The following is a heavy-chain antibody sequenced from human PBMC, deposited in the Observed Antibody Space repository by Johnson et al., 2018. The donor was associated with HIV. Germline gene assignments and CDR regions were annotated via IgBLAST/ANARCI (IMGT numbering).Heavy chain of an antibody. CDR2: TKNKANSYTP. V-gene: IGHV3-72*01. CDR1: GFTFSSYG. J-gene: IGHJ3*02. CDR3: TRDTFLGSGIGPSITIFEWLPLGAFDI. Sequence: VQLVESGGGLVQPGRSLRLSCAASGFTFSSYGMHWVRQAPGKGLEWVGRTKNKANSYTPEYAASVTGRFTISRDDSKNSLYLQMNILKTEDTAVYYCTRDTFLGSGIGPSITIFEWLPLGAFDIWGQGTMVTVSS. D-gene: IGHD3-3*01.